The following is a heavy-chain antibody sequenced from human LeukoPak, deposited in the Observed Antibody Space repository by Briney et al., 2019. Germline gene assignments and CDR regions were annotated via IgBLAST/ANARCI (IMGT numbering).Heavy chain of an antibody. CDR3: ARPAVIEYDHGPGDS. CDR2: ISDSGRST. CDR1: GFSFSSYA. J-gene: IGHJ5*01. D-gene: IGHD2/OR15-2a*01. V-gene: IGHV3-23*01. Sequence: GGSLRLSCATSGFSFSSYAMTWVRQAPGKGLEWVSSISDSGRSTYYTDSVKGRFTISRDNSKNTLYLQMNSLRAEDTAVYYCARPAVIEYDHGPGDSWGQGALVTVSS.